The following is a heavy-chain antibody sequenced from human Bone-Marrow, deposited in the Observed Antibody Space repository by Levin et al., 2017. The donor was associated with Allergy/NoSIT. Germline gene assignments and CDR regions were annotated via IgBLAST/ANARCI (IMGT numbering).Heavy chain of an antibody. D-gene: IGHD3-10*01. J-gene: IGHJ3*02. CDR1: GFTFSSYV. Sequence: GESLKISCAASGFTFSSYVMHWVRQAPGKGLEWVAVIWYDGSNKYYADSVKGRFTISRDNSKNTLYLQMNTLRAEDTAVYYCARAGRTMVRGVTEIGAFDIWGQGTMVTVSS. CDR3: ARAGRTMVRGVTEIGAFDI. CDR2: IWYDGSNK. V-gene: IGHV3-33*01.